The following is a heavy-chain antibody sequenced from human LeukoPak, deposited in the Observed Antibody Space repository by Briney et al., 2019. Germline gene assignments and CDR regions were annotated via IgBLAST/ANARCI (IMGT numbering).Heavy chain of an antibody. Sequence: PGGSLRLSCAASGFMFDDYAMHWVRQVRGGGLEWVSLISGDGVSSFYADSVKGRFTISRDNNNSSLSLQMRRLTTEDTAFYYCVREQFSHTSHYFDNWGQGILVTVSS. J-gene: IGHJ4*02. CDR3: VREQFSHTSHYFDN. V-gene: IGHV3-43*02. D-gene: IGHD5-24*01. CDR2: ISGDGVSS. CDR1: GFMFDDYA.